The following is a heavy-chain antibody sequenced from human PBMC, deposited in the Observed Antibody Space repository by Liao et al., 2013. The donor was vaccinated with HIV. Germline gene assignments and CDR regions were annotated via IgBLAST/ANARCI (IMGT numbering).Heavy chain of an antibody. J-gene: IGHJ4*02. Sequence: QVQLQQWGAGLLKPSETLSLTCAVYGSFNDYYWNWIRQPPGKGLEWIGEINHKGSVKYNPSLKSRVTMSVDTTKNQFSLKLSTVTAADTAVYFCASSSSFYESSAYYVFWGQGTQVTVSS. CDR2: INHKGSV. D-gene: IGHD3-22*01. CDR1: GSFNDYY. V-gene: IGHV4-34*01. CDR3: ASSSSFYESSAYYVF.